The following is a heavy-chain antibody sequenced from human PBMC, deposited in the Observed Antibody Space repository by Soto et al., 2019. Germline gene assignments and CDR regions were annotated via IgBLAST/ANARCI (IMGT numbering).Heavy chain of an antibody. CDR2: IYHSGST. CDR1: GGSISSGGYS. D-gene: IGHD3-22*01. J-gene: IGHJ3*02. Sequence: SETLSLTCTVSGGSISSGGYSWSWIRQPPGKGLEWIGYIYHSGSTYYNPSLKSRVTISVDRSKNQFSLKLSSVTAADTAVYYCARLGDYYDSSGDDAFDIWGQGTMVTVSS. V-gene: IGHV4-30-2*01. CDR3: ARLGDYYDSSGDDAFDI.